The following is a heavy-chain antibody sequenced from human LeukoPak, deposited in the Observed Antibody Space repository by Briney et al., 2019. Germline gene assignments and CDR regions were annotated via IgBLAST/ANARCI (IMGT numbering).Heavy chain of an antibody. J-gene: IGHJ4*02. Sequence: GGSLRLTCEASGFTFGSHAMYWVRQAPGKGLEWVAGIFGSGGSPHYADSVRGRFTISRDNSRNTVYLQINSLRADDTAVYYCGKTTVGYSSGQKPAWPVDYWGQGTLVTVSS. V-gene: IGHV3-23*01. CDR1: GFTFGSHA. D-gene: IGHD5-18*01. CDR2: IFGSGGSP. CDR3: GKTTVGYSSGQKPAWPVDY.